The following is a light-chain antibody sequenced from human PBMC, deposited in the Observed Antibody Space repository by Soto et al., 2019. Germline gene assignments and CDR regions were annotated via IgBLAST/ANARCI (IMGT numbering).Light chain of an antibody. CDR1: KSVSSN. Sequence: EIVMTQSPATLSVSPGERATLSFRASKSVSSNLAWYQQKPGQAPRLLIYGASTRATGIPARFSGSGSGTEFTLTISSLQSEDFAVYYCQQYNNWPQTFGQGTKVEI. J-gene: IGKJ1*01. CDR2: GAS. V-gene: IGKV3-15*01. CDR3: QQYNNWPQT.